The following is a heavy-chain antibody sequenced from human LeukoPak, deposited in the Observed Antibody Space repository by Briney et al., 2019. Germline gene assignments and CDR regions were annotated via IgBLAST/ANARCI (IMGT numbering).Heavy chain of an antibody. V-gene: IGHV1-2*02. CDR1: GYTFTGYY. D-gene: IGHD3-22*01. CDR2: INPNSGGT. Sequence: ASVKVSCKASGYTFTGYYMHWVRQAPGQGLEWMGWINPNSGGTNYAQKFQGRVTMTRDTSISTAYMELSRLRSEDTAVYYCARSLRGSYDSSGYYSVFVFAEFDYWGQGTLVTVSS. J-gene: IGHJ4*02. CDR3: ARSLRGSYDSSGYYSVFVFAEFDY.